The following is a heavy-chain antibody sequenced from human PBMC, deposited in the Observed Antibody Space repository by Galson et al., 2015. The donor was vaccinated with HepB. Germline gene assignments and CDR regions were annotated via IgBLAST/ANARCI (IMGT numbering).Heavy chain of an antibody. D-gene: IGHD1-26*01. CDR3: ARVSGGTWPYHYYAMDV. CDR1: GSTFTSYG. Sequence: SVKVSCKASGSTFTSYGITWVRQAPGQGLEWMGWISAYNGNTYNAQKFQGRVTMTTETSTSTGYMELRSLRSDDTAVYYCARVSGGTWPYHYYAMDVWGQGTTVTVSS. V-gene: IGHV1-18*04. J-gene: IGHJ6*02. CDR2: ISAYNGNT.